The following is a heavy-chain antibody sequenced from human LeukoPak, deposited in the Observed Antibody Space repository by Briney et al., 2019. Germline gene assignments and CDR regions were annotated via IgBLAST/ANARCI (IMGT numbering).Heavy chain of an antibody. Sequence: PSETLSLTCAVYGGSFSGYYWSWIRQPPGKGLEWIGEINHSGSTNYNPSLKSRVTISVDTSKNQFSLKLSSVTAADTAVYYCARAYSSSWYFNWFDPWGQRTLVTVSS. CDR2: INHSGST. J-gene: IGHJ5*02. CDR1: GGSFSGYY. D-gene: IGHD6-13*01. V-gene: IGHV4-34*01. CDR3: ARAYSSSWYFNWFDP.